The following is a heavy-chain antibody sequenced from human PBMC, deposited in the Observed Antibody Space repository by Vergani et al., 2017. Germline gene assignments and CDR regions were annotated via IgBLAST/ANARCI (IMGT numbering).Heavy chain of an antibody. Sequence: EVQLVESGGGLVKPGGSLRLSCAASGFTFSSYSMNWVRQAPGKGLEWVSSISSSSSYIYYADSVKGRFTISRDNAKNSLYLQMNSLRAEDTAVYYCARDRYGSSTSCNGYYYYYMDVWGKGTTVTVSS. CDR3: ARDRYGSSTSCNGYYYYYMDV. CDR1: GFTFSSYS. V-gene: IGHV3-21*01. J-gene: IGHJ6*03. CDR2: ISSSSSYI. D-gene: IGHD2-2*01.